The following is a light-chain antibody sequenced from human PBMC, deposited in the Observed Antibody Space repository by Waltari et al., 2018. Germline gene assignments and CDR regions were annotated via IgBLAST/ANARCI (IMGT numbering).Light chain of an antibody. CDR1: SPNIGRNY. CDR2: RNN. V-gene: IGLV1-47*01. CDR3: AAWDDSLSGPHWV. Sequence: QSVLTQPPSASGTPGQRVTISCSGSSPNIGRNYVYWYQQLPGTAPKLLIYRNNQRPSGVPDRFSGSKSGTSASLAISGLRSEDEADYYCAAWDDSLSGPHWVFGGGTKLTVL. J-gene: IGLJ3*02.